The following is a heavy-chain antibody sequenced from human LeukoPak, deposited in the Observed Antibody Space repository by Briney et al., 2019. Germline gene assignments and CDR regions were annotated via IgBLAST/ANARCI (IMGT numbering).Heavy chain of an antibody. CDR2: AGWAGGTT. Sequence: GGSLRLSCATSGFNFDRYTIHWVRQAPGKDLKWVSLAGWAGGTTFYSDSVRGRFTISRDSGRKSVYLQMNSLTTDDTAFYFCAKELDTMFFDYWGQGALVTVSS. V-gene: IGHV3-43*01. CDR1: GFNFDRYT. D-gene: IGHD3-10*02. J-gene: IGHJ4*02. CDR3: AKELDTMFFDY.